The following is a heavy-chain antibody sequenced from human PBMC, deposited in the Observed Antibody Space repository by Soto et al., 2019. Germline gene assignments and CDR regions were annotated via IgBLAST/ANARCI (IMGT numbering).Heavy chain of an antibody. D-gene: IGHD3-3*01. Sequence: GWSLRLSCATSVFSFINYGMNWVRQAPGKGLEWVSGITKTGRSTFIADSVRGRFTISRDNLKNIMYLQMNSLRVDDTALYYCTKDAEAYDFAFDKWGQGTMVTVSS. CDR2: ITKTGRST. J-gene: IGHJ3*02. V-gene: IGHV3-23*01. CDR1: VFSFINYG. CDR3: TKDAEAYDFAFDK.